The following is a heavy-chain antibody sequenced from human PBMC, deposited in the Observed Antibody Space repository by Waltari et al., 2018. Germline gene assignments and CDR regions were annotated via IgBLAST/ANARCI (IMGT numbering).Heavy chain of an antibody. D-gene: IGHD7-27*01. J-gene: IGHJ4*02. V-gene: IGHV3-21*06. CDR3: ARDVGLGKPDY. CDR2: ISRSGSNI. Sequence: EVQLVESGGGPVKPGGSVRLSCAASGFVFSDLNMSWVRQAPGKGLEWVSFISRSGSNIYYADSVKGRFTISRDNDKNTLFLQMDSLTAEDTAVYYCARDVGLGKPDYWGQGTLVTVSA. CDR1: GFVFSDLN.